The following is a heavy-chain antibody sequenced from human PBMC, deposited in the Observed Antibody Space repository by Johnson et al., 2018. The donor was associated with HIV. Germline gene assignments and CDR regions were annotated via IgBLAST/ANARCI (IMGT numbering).Heavy chain of an antibody. V-gene: IGHV3-9*01. CDR2: ISWNSGSI. Sequence: VQLVESGGGVVQPGRSLRLSCAASGFTFDDYAMHWVRQAPGKGLEWVSGISWNSGSIGYADSVKGRFTISRDNSKNRLYLQMNSLRADDTAVYYCARGFDWHWPTSAFHVWGQGTMVSVSS. J-gene: IGHJ3*01. CDR1: GFTFDDYA. CDR3: ARGFDWHWPTSAFHV. D-gene: IGHD3-9*01.